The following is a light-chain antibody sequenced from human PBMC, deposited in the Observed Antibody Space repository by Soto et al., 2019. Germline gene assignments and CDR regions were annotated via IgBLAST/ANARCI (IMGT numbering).Light chain of an antibody. J-gene: IGKJ2*01. CDR2: GAS. CDR3: QQYDTSAT. CDR1: RSVSASY. V-gene: IGKV3-20*01. Sequence: EIVLTQSPGTLSLSPGERATLSCRASRSVSASYLAWYQQKHGQAPRLLIYGASSRATGFPDRFSGSGSGTDFTLTISRLEPEDSAVYYCQQYDTSATFGQGTKLEI.